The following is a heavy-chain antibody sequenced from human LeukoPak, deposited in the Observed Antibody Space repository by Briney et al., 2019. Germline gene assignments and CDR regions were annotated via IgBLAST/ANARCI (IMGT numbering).Heavy chain of an antibody. CDR3: AKDQKWLDTRGTIDY. Sequence: GGSLRLSCATSGFTLSRYAMHWVRQAPGKGLEWVAGISYDGNNPYYADSVKGRFTVSRDNSKNTLDLHMNSLRGEDTALYYCAKDQKWLDTRGTIDYWGQGTLVTVSS. J-gene: IGHJ4*02. CDR2: ISYDGNNP. D-gene: IGHD6-19*01. CDR1: GFTLSRYA. V-gene: IGHV3-30-3*01.